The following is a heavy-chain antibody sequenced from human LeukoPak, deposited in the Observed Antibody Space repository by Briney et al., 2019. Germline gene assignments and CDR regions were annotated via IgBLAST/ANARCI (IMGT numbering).Heavy chain of an antibody. D-gene: IGHD3-22*01. Sequence: PGGSLRLSCAASGFTVSSNYMSWVRQAPGKGLEWVSVIYSGGSTYYADSVKGRFTISRDDSKNTLYLQMNSLRAEDTAVYYCARDYYDSSGYYCPFDYWGQGTLVTVSS. CDR1: GFTVSSNY. CDR3: ARDYYDSSGYYCPFDY. V-gene: IGHV3-53*01. CDR2: IYSGGST. J-gene: IGHJ4*02.